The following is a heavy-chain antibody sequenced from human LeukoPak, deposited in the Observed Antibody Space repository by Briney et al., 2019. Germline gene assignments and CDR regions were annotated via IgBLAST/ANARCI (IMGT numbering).Heavy chain of an antibody. D-gene: IGHD3-22*01. V-gene: IGHV1-69*13. Sequence: GASVKVSCKASGGTFSSYAISWVRQAPGQGLEWMGGIIPIFGTANYAQKFQGRVTITADESTSTAYMELSSLRSEDTAVYYCAITPPEYYYDSSGYSPFDYWGQGTLVTVSS. J-gene: IGHJ4*02. CDR3: AITPPEYYYDSSGYSPFDY. CDR2: IIPIFGTA. CDR1: GGTFSSYA.